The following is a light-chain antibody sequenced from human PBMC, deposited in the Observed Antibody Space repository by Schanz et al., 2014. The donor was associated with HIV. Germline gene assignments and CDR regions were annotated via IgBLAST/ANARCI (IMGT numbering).Light chain of an antibody. CDR1: RSNIGTNT. Sequence: QSVLTQPPSASGTPGQRVTISCSGSRSNIGTNTVNWYQQLPGTAPKLLIYSNNQRPSGVPDRFSGSKSGTSASLAISGLQSEDEADYYCASYAGSNNLVFGGGTKLTAL. J-gene: IGLJ2*01. CDR2: SNN. V-gene: IGLV1-44*01. CDR3: ASYAGSNNLV.